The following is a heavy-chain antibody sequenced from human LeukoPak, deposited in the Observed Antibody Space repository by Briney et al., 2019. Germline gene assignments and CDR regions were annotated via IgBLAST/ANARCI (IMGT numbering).Heavy chain of an antibody. J-gene: IGHJ5*02. V-gene: IGHV6-1*01. CDR3: ARRLTQYDCFDP. Sequence: SQTLSLTCAISGDSVSSNSVTWNWIRQSPSRGLEWLGRTYYRSTWYNDYAVSVRGRITVNPDTSKNQFSLHLNSVPPEDTAVYYCARRLTQYDCFDPWGQGLLVPVSS. CDR2: TYYRSTWYN. CDR1: GDSVSSNSVT. D-gene: IGHD2-2*01.